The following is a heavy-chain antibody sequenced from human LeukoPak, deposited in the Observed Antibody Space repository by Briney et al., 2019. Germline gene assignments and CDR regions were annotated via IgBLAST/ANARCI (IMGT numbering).Heavy chain of an antibody. CDR2: ISYDGSNK. V-gene: IGHV3-30-3*01. CDR3: ARDGWELLRDLGPLNY. J-gene: IGHJ4*02. CDR1: GFTFSSYA. D-gene: IGHD1-26*01. Sequence: GGSLRLSCAASGFTFSSYAMHWVRQAPGKGLEWVAVISYDGSNKYYADSVKGRFTISRDNSKNTLYLQMNSLRAEDTAVYYCARDGWELLRDLGPLNYWGQGTLVTVSS.